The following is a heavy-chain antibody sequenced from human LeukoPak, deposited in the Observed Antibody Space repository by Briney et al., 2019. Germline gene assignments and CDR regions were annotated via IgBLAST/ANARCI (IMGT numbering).Heavy chain of an antibody. CDR3: AKDPQRILYFFEN. CDR1: GFTFGSCG. J-gene: IGHJ4*02. Sequence: GGSLRLSCAASGFTFGSCGMHWVRQAPGKGLEWVAFIHHDGSNENYADSVKGRFTVSRDNSKNMLYLQMNDLSFDDTAVYFCAKDPQRILYFFENWGQGTLVTVSS. V-gene: IGHV3-30*02. D-gene: IGHD2-15*01. CDR2: IHHDGSNE.